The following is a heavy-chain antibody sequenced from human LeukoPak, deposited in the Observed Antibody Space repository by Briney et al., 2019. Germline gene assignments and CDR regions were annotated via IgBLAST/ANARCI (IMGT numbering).Heavy chain of an antibody. Sequence: SETLSLTCAVYGESFSGYYWSWIRQPPGKGLEWIGEINHSGSTKYNPSLKSRVTISVDTSKNQFSLKLSSVTAADTAMYYCARASPEGGYYPSGSPLPVDYWGQGTLVTVSS. CDR2: INHSGST. D-gene: IGHD3-10*01. J-gene: IGHJ4*02. CDR1: GESFSGYY. V-gene: IGHV4-34*01. CDR3: ARASPEGGYYPSGSPLPVDY.